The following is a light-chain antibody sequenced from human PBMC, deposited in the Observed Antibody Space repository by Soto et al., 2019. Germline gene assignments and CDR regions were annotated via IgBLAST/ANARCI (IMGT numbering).Light chain of an antibody. CDR3: QQRSNWPPRT. J-gene: IGKJ3*01. V-gene: IGKV3-11*01. Sequence: EIVLTQSPATLSLSPGERAILSCRASQSVSSYLAWYQQKPGQAPRLLIYDASNRATGIPARFSGSGSGTDFTLTISSLEPEDFAVYYCQQRSNWPPRTFGPGTKVDIK. CDR1: QSVSSY. CDR2: DAS.